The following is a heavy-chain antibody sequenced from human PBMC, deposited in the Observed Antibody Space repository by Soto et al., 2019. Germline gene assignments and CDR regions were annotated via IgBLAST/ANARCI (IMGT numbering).Heavy chain of an antibody. D-gene: IGHD3-10*01. CDR3: AKGRGGSGSLTPRVDF. V-gene: IGHV3-23*01. J-gene: IGHJ4*02. Sequence: EVQLLESGGGLVQPGGSLRLSCAASGFTFNNYAMTWVRQAPGKGLEWVSAISGGGDTTSYADSVKGRFTVSRDGSKNTLYLQMGSLRAEDTALYCCAKGRGGSGSLTPRVDFWGQGTLVTVSS. CDR2: ISGGGDTT. CDR1: GFTFNNYA.